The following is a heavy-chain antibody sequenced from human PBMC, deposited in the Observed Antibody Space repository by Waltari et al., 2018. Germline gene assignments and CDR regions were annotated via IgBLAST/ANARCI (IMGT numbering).Heavy chain of an antibody. CDR1: GFSFRTYW. D-gene: IGHD6-19*01. V-gene: IGHV3-7*01. Sequence: EVELVESGGDLVQPGGALRLSCAASGFSFRTYWMSWVRQAPGKGLEWVANIKQDGSEKYYVDSVKGRFAISRDNPKNSLYLQMNSLSAEDTAVYYCAGGSGWLIDYWGQGTLVTVSS. CDR2: IKQDGSEK. J-gene: IGHJ4*02. CDR3: AGGSGWLIDY.